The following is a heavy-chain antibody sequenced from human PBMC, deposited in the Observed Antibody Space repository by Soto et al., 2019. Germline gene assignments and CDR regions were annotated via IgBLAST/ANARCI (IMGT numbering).Heavy chain of an antibody. V-gene: IGHV4-28*01. CDR1: GYSISSSNW. D-gene: IGHD1-26*01. CDR3: ARREIQGPIDY. J-gene: IGHJ4*02. Sequence: QVQLQESGPGLVKPSDTLSLTCAVSGYSISSSNWWGWIRQPPGKGLEWIGYIYYSGTPYYNPSLKSRGSMSVDTPRNQFALKLTSLTAVDTAVYYCARREIQGPIDYWGQGTLLTVSS. CDR2: IYYSGTP.